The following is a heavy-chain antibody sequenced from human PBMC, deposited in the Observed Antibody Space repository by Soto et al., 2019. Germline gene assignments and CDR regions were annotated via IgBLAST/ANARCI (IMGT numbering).Heavy chain of an antibody. V-gene: IGHV3-23*01. CDR1: GFICSSYD. CDR2: ILVDGRT. J-gene: IGHJ3*02. D-gene: IGHD2-8*02. CDR3: AKATATGGGAFDI. Sequence: GGSLRLSCAASGFICSSYDMSWVRQAPGKGLEWVSTILVDGRTFYVDSVKGRFTISRDSSQNTVCLQMNSLTAGDTALYYCAKATATGGGAFDICGQGTMVTVSS.